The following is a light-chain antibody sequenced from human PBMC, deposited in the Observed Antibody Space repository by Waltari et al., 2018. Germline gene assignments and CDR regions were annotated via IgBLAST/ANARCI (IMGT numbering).Light chain of an antibody. CDR2: KTS. CDR3: QQYNSYPFT. J-gene: IGKJ3*01. Sequence: DIQMTQSPSTLSASVGDRVTIICRASQRLSSYLAWYQQKPGKAPKLLIYKTSSLETGVPSSFSGTESGTEFTLTISSLQPDDIATYYCQQYNSYPFTFGPGTKVDIK. CDR1: QRLSSY. V-gene: IGKV1-5*03.